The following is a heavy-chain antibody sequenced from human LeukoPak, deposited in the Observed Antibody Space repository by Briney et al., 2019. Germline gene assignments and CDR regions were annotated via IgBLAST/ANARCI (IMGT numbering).Heavy chain of an antibody. CDR3: ATPRIYCGGGCYPDAFDI. D-gene: IGHD2-21*02. J-gene: IGHJ3*02. CDR1: GGTFSSYA. Sequence: ASVKVSCKASGGTFSSYAISWVRQAPGQGLEWMGRIIPIFGIANYAQKFQGRVTITADKSTSTAYMELSSLRSEDTAVYYCATPRIYCGGGCYPDAFDIWGQGTMVTVSS. V-gene: IGHV1-69*04. CDR2: IIPIFGIA.